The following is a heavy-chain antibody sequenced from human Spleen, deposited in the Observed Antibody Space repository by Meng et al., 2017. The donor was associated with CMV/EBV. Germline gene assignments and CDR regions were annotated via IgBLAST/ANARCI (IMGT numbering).Heavy chain of an antibody. CDR2: INAGNGNT. D-gene: IGHD1-26*01. J-gene: IGHJ5*02. Sequence: QVQLVQSRAEVKKPGASVKVSCKASGYTFTSYAMHWVRQAPGQRLEWMGWINAGNGNTKYSQKFQGRVTITRDTSASTAYMELSSLRSEDTAVYYCARKVGASTYWFDPWGQGTLVTVSS. CDR1: GYTFTSYA. CDR3: ARKVGASTYWFDP. V-gene: IGHV1-3*01.